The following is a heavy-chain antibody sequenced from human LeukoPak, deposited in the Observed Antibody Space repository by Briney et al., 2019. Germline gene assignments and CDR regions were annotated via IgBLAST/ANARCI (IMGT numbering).Heavy chain of an antibody. V-gene: IGHV3-64D*06. J-gene: IGHJ4*02. CDR2: ISGNGGST. D-gene: IGHD6-13*01. Sequence: PGGSLRLSCSASGFIISNYAMHWVRQAPGKGLEYVSAISGNGGSTYYADSVKGRFTISGDNSKNTLYLQMSSLRAEDTAIYHCVKDLYKGDSSSWYVFDYWGQGTLVTVSS. CDR3: VKDLYKGDSSSWYVFDY. CDR1: GFIISNYA.